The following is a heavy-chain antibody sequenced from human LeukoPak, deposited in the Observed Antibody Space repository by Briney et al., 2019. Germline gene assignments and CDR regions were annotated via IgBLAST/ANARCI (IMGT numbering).Heavy chain of an antibody. CDR1: GYAFINYG. J-gene: IGHJ3*02. V-gene: IGHV1-18*01. D-gene: IGHD5-18*01. Sequence: GASVKVSCKASGYAFINYGITWVRQAPGQGLEWMGWINGYNGNTNYAQKLQGRVTMTTDTSTSTANMELRSLRSDDTAVYYCARLRGYSYGRDASDIWGEGTMVIVSS. CDR2: INGYNGNT. CDR3: ARLRGYSYGRDASDI.